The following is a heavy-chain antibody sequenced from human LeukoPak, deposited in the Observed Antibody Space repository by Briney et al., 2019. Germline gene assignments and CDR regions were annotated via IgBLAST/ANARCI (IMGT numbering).Heavy chain of an antibody. J-gene: IGHJ4*02. CDR3: ARETKYYFDY. Sequence: GASVTVSFKASGYTFTSYDINWVRQATGQGLEWMGWMSPNSGNTGYAQKFQARVTITRNTSISTAYMELSSLRSEDTAVYYCARETKYYFDYWGQGTLVTVSS. CDR2: MSPNSGNT. CDR1: GYTFTSYD. V-gene: IGHV1-8*03.